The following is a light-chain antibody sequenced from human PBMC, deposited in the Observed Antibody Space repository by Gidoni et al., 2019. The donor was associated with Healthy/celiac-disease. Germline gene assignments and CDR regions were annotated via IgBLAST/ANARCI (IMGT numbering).Light chain of an antibody. V-gene: IGLV2-14*01. J-gene: IGLJ1*01. CDR3: SSFTSSSTFV. Sequence: QSALTQPASVSGSPGQSITISCTGTRSDVGGYNYVSWYQQHPGKAPKLRIYDVSKRPSGVSNRFAGSKSGNTASLTISGLQAEDEADYYCSSFTSSSTFVFGTGTKVTVL. CDR1: RSDVGGYNY. CDR2: DVS.